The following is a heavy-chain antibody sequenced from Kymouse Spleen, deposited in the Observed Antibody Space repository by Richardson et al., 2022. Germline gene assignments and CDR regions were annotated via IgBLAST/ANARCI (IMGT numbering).Heavy chain of an antibody. Sequence: QVQLQQWGAGLLKPSETLSLTCAVYGGSFSGYYWSWIRQPPGKGLEWIGEINHSGSTNYNPSLKSRVTISVDTSKNQFSLKLSSVTAADTAVYYCARAELELRLDYWGQGTLVTVSS. CDR1: GGSFSGYY. V-gene: IGHV4-34*01. CDR2: INHSGST. CDR3: ARAELELRLDY. J-gene: IGHJ4*02. D-gene: IGHD1-7*01.